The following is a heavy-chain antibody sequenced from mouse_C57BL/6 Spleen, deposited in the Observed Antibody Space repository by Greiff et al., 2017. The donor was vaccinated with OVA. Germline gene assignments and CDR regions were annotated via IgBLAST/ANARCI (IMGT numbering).Heavy chain of an antibody. CDR3: ARQLTGHYYAMDY. Sequence: EVMLVESGGGLVKPGGSLKLSCAASGFTFRDYGMHWVRQAPEKGLEWVAYISSGSSTIYYADTVKGRFTISRDNAKNTLFLQMTSLRSEDTAMYYCARQLTGHYYAMDYWGQGTSVTVSS. D-gene: IGHD4-1*01. CDR2: ISSGSSTI. J-gene: IGHJ4*01. V-gene: IGHV5-17*01. CDR1: GFTFRDYG.